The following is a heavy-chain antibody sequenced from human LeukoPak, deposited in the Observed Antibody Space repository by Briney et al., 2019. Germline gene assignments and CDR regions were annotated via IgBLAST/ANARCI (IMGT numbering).Heavy chain of an antibody. CDR1: GGSIGSHY. D-gene: IGHD3-22*01. Sequence: SEALSLTCTVSGGSIGSHYWTWIRQTPGKGLEWIGYVYDIGSTKYNPSLKSRVTISVDTSKNQFSLRLSSVTAADTAVYYCAREKIGYYDGSGRGWFDPWGQGTLVTVSS. CDR2: VYDIGST. V-gene: IGHV4-59*11. CDR3: AREKIGYYDGSGRGWFDP. J-gene: IGHJ5*02.